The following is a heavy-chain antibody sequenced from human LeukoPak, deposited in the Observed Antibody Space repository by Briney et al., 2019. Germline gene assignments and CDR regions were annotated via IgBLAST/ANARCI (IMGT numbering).Heavy chain of an antibody. CDR2: IGSTI. J-gene: IGHJ6*03. V-gene: IGHV3-11*04. CDR3: ARDRGIVGTTGYYYMDV. Sequence: SGGSLRLSCVASGFSLSDYYMSWIRQAPGKGLEWVSYIGSTIYYADSVKGRLTISRDNAKNSLYLQMNSLRAEDTAVYYCARDRGIVGTTGYYYMDVWGKGTTVTVSS. D-gene: IGHD1-26*01. CDR1: GFSLSDYY.